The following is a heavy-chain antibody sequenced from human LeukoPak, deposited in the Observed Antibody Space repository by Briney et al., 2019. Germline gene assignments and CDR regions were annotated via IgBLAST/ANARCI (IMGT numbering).Heavy chain of an antibody. CDR1: GYSFTSYW. J-gene: IGHJ6*02. Sequence: GESLKISCKGSGYSFTSYWIGWVRQMPGKGLEWMGIIYPGDSDTRYSPSFQGQVTISADKSISTAYLQWSSLKASDTAMYYCARLIAVAGQEDGMDVWGQGTTVTVSS. D-gene: IGHD6-19*01. CDR2: IYPGDSDT. V-gene: IGHV5-51*01. CDR3: ARLIAVAGQEDGMDV.